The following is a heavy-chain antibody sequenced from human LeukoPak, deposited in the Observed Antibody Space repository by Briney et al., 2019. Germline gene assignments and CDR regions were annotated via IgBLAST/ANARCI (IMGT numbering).Heavy chain of an antibody. CDR3: ARVRGCS. CDR1: GFTFRDYW. D-gene: IGHD2-8*01. V-gene: IGHV3-74*03. Sequence: GGSLRLSCAASGFTFRDYWMYWVRQAPGKGLVWIANINEDGIPMYEDSVKGRFTISRDNARDTLYLQMNSLRVDDTAVYYCARVRGCSWGRGTLVTVSS. CDR2: INEDGIP. J-gene: IGHJ1*01.